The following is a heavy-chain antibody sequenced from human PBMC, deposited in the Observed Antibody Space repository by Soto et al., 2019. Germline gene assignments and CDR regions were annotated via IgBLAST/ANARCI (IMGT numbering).Heavy chain of an antibody. Sequence: PSETLSLTCDVSGYSISSGYYWGWIRQPPGKGLEWIGIIFNTGGTYSNPSLKGRVTLSVETSTNQVSLILRSVTAADTAVYYCARCTSTAGKECEYWGQGKLVTVYS. CDR3: ARCTSTAGKECEY. J-gene: IGHJ4*02. D-gene: IGHD5-12*01. V-gene: IGHV4-38-2*01. CDR2: IFNTGGT. CDR1: GYSISSGYY.